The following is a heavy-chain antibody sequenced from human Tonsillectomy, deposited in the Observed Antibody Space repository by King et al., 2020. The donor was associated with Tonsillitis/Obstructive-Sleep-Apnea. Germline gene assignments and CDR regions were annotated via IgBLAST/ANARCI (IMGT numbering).Heavy chain of an antibody. D-gene: IGHD6-19*01. Sequence: VQLVESGGGLVQPGGSLRLSCAASGFTFSTYAMSWVRQAPGKGLEWVSSISDRGDNTFNADSVKGRFTMSRDNSKNTLYLQMKSLRAEDTALYYFVGGPAGADYYYMDVWGKGTAVTVSS. CDR2: ISDRGDNT. V-gene: IGHV3-23*04. J-gene: IGHJ6*03. CDR3: VGGPAGADYYYMDV. CDR1: GFTFSTYA.